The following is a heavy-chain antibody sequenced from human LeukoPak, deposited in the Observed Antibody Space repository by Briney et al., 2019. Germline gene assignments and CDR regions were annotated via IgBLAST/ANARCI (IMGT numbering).Heavy chain of an antibody. V-gene: IGHV3-21*04. CDR3: AKDLRYGDYRGHY. CDR1: GFTFSSYS. CDR2: ISSSSSYI. Sequence: GGSLRLSCAASGFTFSSYSMNWVRQAPGKGLEWVSSISSSSSYIYYADSVKGRFTISRDNSKNTLYLQMNSLRAEDTAVYYCAKDLRYGDYRGHYWGQGTQVTVSS. D-gene: IGHD4-17*01. J-gene: IGHJ4*02.